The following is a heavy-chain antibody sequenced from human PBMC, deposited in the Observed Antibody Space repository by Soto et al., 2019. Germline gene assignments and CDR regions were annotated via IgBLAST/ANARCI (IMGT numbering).Heavy chain of an antibody. J-gene: IGHJ4*02. Sequence: GGSLRLSCAASGFTFSSYAMHWVRQAPGKGLEWVAVISYDGSNKYYADSVKGRFTISGDNSKNTLYLQMNSLRAEDTAVYYCARDLVVVTAINQPDYWGQGTLVTVSS. V-gene: IGHV3-30-3*01. CDR3: ARDLVVVTAINQPDY. D-gene: IGHD2-21*02. CDR2: ISYDGSNK. CDR1: GFTFSSYA.